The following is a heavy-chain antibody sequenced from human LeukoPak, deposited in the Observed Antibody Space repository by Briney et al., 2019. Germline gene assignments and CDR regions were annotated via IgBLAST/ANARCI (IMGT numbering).Heavy chain of an antibody. Sequence: GGSLRLSCAASGFTFSSYSMNWVRQAPGKGLEWVSSISSSSSYIYYADSVKGRFTISRDNSKNTLYLQMNSLRAEDTAVYYCAREVERWLQLGDFDYWGQGTLVTVSS. CDR3: AREVERWLQLGDFDY. J-gene: IGHJ4*02. CDR2: ISSSSSYI. V-gene: IGHV3-21*01. CDR1: GFTFSSYS. D-gene: IGHD5-24*01.